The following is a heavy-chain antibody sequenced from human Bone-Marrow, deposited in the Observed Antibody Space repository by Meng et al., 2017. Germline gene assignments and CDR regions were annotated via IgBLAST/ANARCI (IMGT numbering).Heavy chain of an antibody. CDR1: GFTFSSYA. Sequence: LSLTCAASGFTFSSYAMSWVRQAPGKGLEWVSAISGSGGSTYYADSVKGRFTISRDNSKNTLYLQMNSLRAEDTAVYYCAKAIYGDYVNYWGQGTLVTVSS. CDR2: ISGSGGST. D-gene: IGHD4-17*01. V-gene: IGHV3-23*01. J-gene: IGHJ4*02. CDR3: AKAIYGDYVNY.